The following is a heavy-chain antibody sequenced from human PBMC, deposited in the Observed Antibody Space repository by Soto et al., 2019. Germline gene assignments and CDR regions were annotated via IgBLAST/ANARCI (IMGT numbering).Heavy chain of an antibody. D-gene: IGHD2-2*01. CDR2: MNPNSGNT. CDR3: ARERSYHMDV. Sequence: QVQLAQSGAEVKKPGASVKVSCKASGYSFTSYDINWVRQATGQGLEWMGWMNPNSGNTGYAQKFQDRVTMTRNTSISTAYMEMRSLRSEDTAVYDCARERSYHMDVWGQGTTVTVSS. CDR1: GYSFTSYD. V-gene: IGHV1-8*01. J-gene: IGHJ6*02.